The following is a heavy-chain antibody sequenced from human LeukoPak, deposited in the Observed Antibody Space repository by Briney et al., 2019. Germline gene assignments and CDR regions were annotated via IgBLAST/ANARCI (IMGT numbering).Heavy chain of an antibody. CDR3: ARDPRRQWLYTFQH. V-gene: IGHV3-53*01. CDR1: GFTVSSNY. J-gene: IGHJ1*01. CDR2: IYSGGST. D-gene: IGHD6-19*01. Sequence: GGSLRLSCAASGFTVSSNYMSWVRQAPGKGLEWVSVIYSGGSTYYADSAKGRFTISRDNSKNTLYLQMNSLRAEDTAVYYCARDPRRQWLYTFQHWGQGTLVTVSS.